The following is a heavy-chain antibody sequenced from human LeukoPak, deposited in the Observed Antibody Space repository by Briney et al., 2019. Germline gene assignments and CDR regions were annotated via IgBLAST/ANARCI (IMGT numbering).Heavy chain of an antibody. CDR1: GFTFSSYA. Sequence: PGGSLRLSCAASGFTFSSYAMSWVRQAPGKGLEWVSAISGSGGSTYYADSVKGRFTISRDNSKNTLYLQMNSLRAEDTAVYYCARARYYDILTGYADYYYYGMDVWGQGTTVTVSS. CDR2: ISGSGGST. V-gene: IGHV3-23*01. J-gene: IGHJ6*02. CDR3: ARARYYDILTGYADYYYYGMDV. D-gene: IGHD3-9*01.